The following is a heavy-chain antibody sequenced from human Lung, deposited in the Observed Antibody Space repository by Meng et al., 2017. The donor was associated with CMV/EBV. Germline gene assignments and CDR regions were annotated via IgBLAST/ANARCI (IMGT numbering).Heavy chain of an antibody. Sequence: GGSXRLXCAASGFTFSSYEMNWVRQAPGKGLEWISYISSSGSTIYYADSVKGRFTISRDYAKNSLYLQMNSLRAEDTAVYYCARQLADTLLAHYYYYGMDVWXQETXVTVAS. V-gene: IGHV3-48*03. J-gene: IGHJ6*02. D-gene: IGHD5-18*01. CDR2: ISSSGSTI. CDR1: GFTFSSYE. CDR3: ARQLADTLLAHYYYYGMDV.